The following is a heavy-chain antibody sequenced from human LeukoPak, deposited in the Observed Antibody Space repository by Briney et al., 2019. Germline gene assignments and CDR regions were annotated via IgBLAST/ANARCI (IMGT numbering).Heavy chain of an antibody. D-gene: IGHD3-9*01. CDR1: GGSFSGYY. CDR3: ARGTPKGILTGSYYYFDY. Sequence: SETLSLTCAVYGGSFSGYYWSWIRQPPGKGLEWIGEINHSGSTNYNPSLKSRVTISVDTSKDQFSLKLSSVTAADTAVYYCARGTPKGILTGSYYYFDYWGQGTLVTVSS. J-gene: IGHJ4*02. V-gene: IGHV4-34*01. CDR2: INHSGST.